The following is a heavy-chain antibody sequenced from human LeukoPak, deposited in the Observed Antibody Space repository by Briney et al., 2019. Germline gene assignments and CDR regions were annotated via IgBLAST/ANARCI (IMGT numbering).Heavy chain of an antibody. CDR3: ARVIGGAIDY. V-gene: IGHV3-7*01. Sequence: GGSLRLSCAASGFTFGVYLMTWVRQAPGKGLEWLANVAQDGSAQNYVDSLEGRFTVSRDNPRNTLYLQMHSLRAEDAAVYYCARVIGGAIDYWGQGTLVTVSS. CDR1: GFTFGVYL. J-gene: IGHJ4*02. D-gene: IGHD1-26*01. CDR2: VAQDGSAQ.